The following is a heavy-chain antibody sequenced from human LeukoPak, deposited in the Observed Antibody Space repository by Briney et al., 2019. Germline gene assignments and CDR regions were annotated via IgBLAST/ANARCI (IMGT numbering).Heavy chain of an antibody. Sequence: GGSLRLSCAASGFTFSNYEMNWVRQAPGKGLEWVSYISSSGGSIYYADSVKGRFTISRDNAQQSLYLQMNSLRAEDTAVYYCAKDREGTTFDNWGQGTLVTVSS. CDR3: AKDREGTTFDN. CDR2: ISSSGGSI. J-gene: IGHJ4*02. V-gene: IGHV3-48*03. CDR1: GFTFSNYE. D-gene: IGHD1-7*01.